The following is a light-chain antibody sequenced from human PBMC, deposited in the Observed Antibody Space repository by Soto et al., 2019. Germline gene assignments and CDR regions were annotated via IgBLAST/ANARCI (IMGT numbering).Light chain of an antibody. CDR2: AAS. J-gene: IGKJ1*01. V-gene: IGKV1-39*01. CDR1: KSISSY. Sequence: DIQMTQSPSSFSASLEDRVPTPSRESKSISSYLNWYQQKPGKAPKLLIYAASSLQSGVPSRFSGSGSGTDFTLTISSLQPEDFATYYCQQSYSTPPTFGQGTKVEIK. CDR3: QQSYSTPPT.